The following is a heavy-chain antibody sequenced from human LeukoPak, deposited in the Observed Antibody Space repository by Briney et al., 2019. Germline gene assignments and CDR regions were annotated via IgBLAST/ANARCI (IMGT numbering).Heavy chain of an antibody. Sequence: HSGRSLRLSCAASGFTLSCCGMHWVRQAPGKGLEWVAVIWYDGSNQHYADSVKGRFTISRDDSKNTLYLQMNSLRVEDTAVYYCASAAGSLGDYDSTGYLHYWGQGTLVTVSP. CDR1: GFTLSCCG. J-gene: IGHJ4*02. D-gene: IGHD3-22*01. V-gene: IGHV3-33*01. CDR2: IWYDGSNQ. CDR3: ASAAGSLGDYDSTGYLHY.